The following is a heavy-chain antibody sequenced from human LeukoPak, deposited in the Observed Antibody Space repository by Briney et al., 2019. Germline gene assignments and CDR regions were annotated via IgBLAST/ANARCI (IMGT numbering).Heavy chain of an antibody. CDR3: ARDPMWFGELLV. CDR2: ISSSSTI. Sequence: GGSLRLSCAASGFTFSNYSMNWVRQAPGKGLEWVSYISSSSTIYYADSVKGRFTISRDNAKNSLYLQMNSLRDEDTAVYYCARDPMWFGELLVWGQGTLVTVSS. J-gene: IGHJ4*03. V-gene: IGHV3-48*02. CDR1: GFTFSNYS. D-gene: IGHD3-10*01.